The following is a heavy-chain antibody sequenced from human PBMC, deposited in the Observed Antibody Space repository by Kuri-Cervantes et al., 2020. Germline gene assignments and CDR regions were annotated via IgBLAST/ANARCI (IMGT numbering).Heavy chain of an antibody. D-gene: IGHD3-22*01. Sequence: ASVKVSCKVSGYTLTKLSMHWVRQAPGKGLEWMGGFDPEDGETIYAQKFQVRVTMTEDTSTDTAYMELSSLRSEDTAVYYCARDRDTYYYDSSGYPDAFDIWGQGTMVTVSS. CDR1: GYTLTKLS. J-gene: IGHJ3*02. CDR3: ARDRDTYYYDSSGYPDAFDI. CDR2: FDPEDGET. V-gene: IGHV1-24*01.